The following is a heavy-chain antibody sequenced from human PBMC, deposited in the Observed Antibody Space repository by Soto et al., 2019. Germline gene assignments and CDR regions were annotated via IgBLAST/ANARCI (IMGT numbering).Heavy chain of an antibody. CDR1: GYTFTSYG. CDR3: ARDSEQQQLPNFDY. D-gene: IGHD6-13*01. CDR2: ISAYNGNT. Sequence: ASVKVSCKASGYTFTSYGISWVRQAPGQGLEWMGWISAYNGNTNYAQKLQGRVTMTTDTSTSTTYMELRSLRSDDTAVYYCARDSEQQQLPNFDYWGQGTLVTVSS. J-gene: IGHJ4*02. V-gene: IGHV1-18*01.